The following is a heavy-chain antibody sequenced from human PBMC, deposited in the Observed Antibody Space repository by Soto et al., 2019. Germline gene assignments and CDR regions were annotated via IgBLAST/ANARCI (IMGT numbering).Heavy chain of an antibody. CDR2: IKQDGSEK. D-gene: IGHD3-3*01. CDR1: GFAFSSYW. J-gene: IGHJ4*02. V-gene: IGHV3-7*05. Sequence: EVQLVESGGGLVQPGGSLRLSCVASGFAFSSYWMSWVRQAPGKGLEWVANIKQDGSEKFHVDSVKGRFTISRDNAKNSLYLQMNSLRAEDTAVYYCARGRCITIFGVVYLDYWGQGTRVTVSS. CDR3: ARGRCITIFGVVYLDY.